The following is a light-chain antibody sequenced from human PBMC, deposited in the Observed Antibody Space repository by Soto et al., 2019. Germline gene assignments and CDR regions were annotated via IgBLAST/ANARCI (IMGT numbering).Light chain of an antibody. J-gene: IGLJ2*01. CDR3: SSYTSSSTLVV. Sequence: QSALTQPASVSGSPGQSITISCTGTSSDVGGYNYVSWYQQHPGKAPKLMIYDVSNRPSGVSNRFSGSKSGNTASLTISGLQAEYEAEYYCSSYTSSSTLVVFGGGTKLTVL. CDR2: DVS. V-gene: IGLV2-14*01. CDR1: SSDVGGYNY.